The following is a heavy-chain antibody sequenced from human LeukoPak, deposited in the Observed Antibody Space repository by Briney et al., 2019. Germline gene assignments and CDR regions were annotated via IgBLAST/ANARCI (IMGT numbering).Heavy chain of an antibody. CDR3: ARGRRILVGEVNAGDFFDF. CDR1: GYTFTDYY. V-gene: IGHV1-2*02. J-gene: IGHJ4*02. D-gene: IGHD1-26*01. CDR2: INPNSGGT. Sequence: ASVTVSCKTSGYTFTDYYIHWVRQAPGQGLDWMGWINPNSGGTYYARKFQGRVTMTRDTSISTAYMELSRLKSDDTAVFYCARGRRILVGEVNAGDFFDFWGQGTLVTVSS.